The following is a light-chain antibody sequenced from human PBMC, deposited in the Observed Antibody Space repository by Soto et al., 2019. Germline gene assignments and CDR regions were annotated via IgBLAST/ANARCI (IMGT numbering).Light chain of an antibody. J-gene: IGKJ1*01. Sequence: EIVLTQSPGTLSLSPGERATLSCRASQSVSSNYLAWYQQKPGQAPRLLIYGASSRATGIPDRFSGSGSGTYFTPTIRRLEPEDFAVYYCQQYGSSPLTFGQGTKVEIK. V-gene: IGKV3-20*01. CDR3: QQYGSSPLT. CDR1: QSVSSNY. CDR2: GAS.